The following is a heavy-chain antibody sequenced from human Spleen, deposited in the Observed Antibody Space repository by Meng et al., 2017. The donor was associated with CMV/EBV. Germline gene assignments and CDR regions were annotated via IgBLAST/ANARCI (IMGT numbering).Heavy chain of an antibody. CDR3: VRASGSYSFDY. CDR2: ISYDGNDK. J-gene: IGHJ4*02. CDR1: GFTFTTFS. D-gene: IGHD3-10*01. V-gene: IGHV3-30*04. Sequence: GGSLRLSCAASGFTFTTFSVHWVRQAPGKGLEWVADISYDGNDKYYADSVKGRFTISRDNAKNSLYLQMNSLRAEDTAVYYCVRASGSYSFDYWGQGTLVTVSS.